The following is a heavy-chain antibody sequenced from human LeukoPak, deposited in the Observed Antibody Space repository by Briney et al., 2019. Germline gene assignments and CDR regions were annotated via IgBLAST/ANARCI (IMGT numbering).Heavy chain of an antibody. CDR3: TRRYGDHSGWAGYHDS. CDR2: IRSDGSST. Sequence: GGSLRLSCVASGFSFSDYIMHWVRQAPGKGLENVSAIRSDGSSTVYPNSVKGRFTISRDNSKSTLYLQMGSLRAEDTAVYYCTRRYGDHSGWAGYHDSWGQGTLVTVSS. V-gene: IGHV3-64*01. J-gene: IGHJ4*02. CDR1: GFSFSDYI. D-gene: IGHD6-19*01.